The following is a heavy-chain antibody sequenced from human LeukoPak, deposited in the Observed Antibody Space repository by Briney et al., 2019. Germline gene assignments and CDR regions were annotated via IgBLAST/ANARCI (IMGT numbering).Heavy chain of an antibody. Sequence: GGSLRLSCVASGFVFTNYAMTWVRQAPGKGLEWVSVISGSGGDTHYADSVKGRFTISRDNSKNTLNLQMNSLRAEDTAVYHCARASTGGWAPFDYWGQGTLVTVSS. CDR1: GFVFTNYA. V-gene: IGHV3-23*01. J-gene: IGHJ4*02. CDR3: ARASTGGWAPFDY. D-gene: IGHD6-19*01. CDR2: ISGSGGDT.